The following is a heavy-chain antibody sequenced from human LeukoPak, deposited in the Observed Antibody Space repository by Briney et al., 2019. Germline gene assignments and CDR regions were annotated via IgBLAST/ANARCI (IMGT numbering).Heavy chain of an antibody. J-gene: IGHJ4*02. CDR2: ISAYNGNT. V-gene: IGHV1-18*04. CDR1: GYTFTGYY. Sequence: ASVKVSCKASGYTFTGYYMHWVRQAPGQGLEWMGWISAYNGNTNYAQKLQGRVTMTTDTSTSTAYMELRSLRSDDTAVYYCARDYCSSTSCQPFDYWGQGTLVTGSS. CDR3: ARDYCSSTSCQPFDY. D-gene: IGHD2-2*01.